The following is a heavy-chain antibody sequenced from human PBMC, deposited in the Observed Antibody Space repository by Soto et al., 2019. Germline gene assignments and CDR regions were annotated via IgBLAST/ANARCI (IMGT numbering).Heavy chain of an antibody. CDR1: GLAFSTYG. V-gene: IGHV3-33*01. Sequence: YLRVSCAVSGLAFSTYGMHWVRQAPGKGLEWVAVIWYDGSNKYYAESVKGRFTISRDNSKDTLYLQMNSLRAEDTAVYYCARDERHCNRIGCYGGFDYGMDAWGQGSTVTVSS. CDR2: IWYDGSNK. J-gene: IGHJ6*02. D-gene: IGHD2-2*01. CDR3: ARDERHCNRIGCYGGFDYGMDA.